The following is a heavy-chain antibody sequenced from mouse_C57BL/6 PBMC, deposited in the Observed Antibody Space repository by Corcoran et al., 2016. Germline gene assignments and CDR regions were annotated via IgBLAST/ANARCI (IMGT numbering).Heavy chain of an antibody. D-gene: IGHD1-1*01. CDR3: ARDPYYGSPYWYFDV. V-gene: IGHV1-80*01. J-gene: IGHJ1*03. CDR2: IYPGDGDT. Sequence: QVQLQQSGAELVKPGASGKISCKASGYAFSSYWMNWVKQRPGKGLEWIGQIYPGDGDTNYNGKFKGKATLTADKSSSTAYMQLSSLTSEDSAVYFCARDPYYGSPYWYFDVWGTGTTVTVSS. CDR1: GYAFSSYW.